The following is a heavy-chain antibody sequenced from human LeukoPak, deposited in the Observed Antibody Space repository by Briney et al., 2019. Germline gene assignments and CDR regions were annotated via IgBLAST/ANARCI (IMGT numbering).Heavy chain of an antibody. CDR2: IYTSGST. CDR1: GGSISSGSYY. J-gene: IGHJ4*02. Sequence: PSETLSLTCTVSGGSISSGSYYWSWIRQPAGKGLEWIGRIYTSGSTNYNPSLKSRVTISVDTSKNQFSLKLSSVTAADTAVYYCARASGSYRRFDYWGQGILVTVSS. CDR3: ARASGSYRRFDY. V-gene: IGHV4-61*02. D-gene: IGHD1-26*01.